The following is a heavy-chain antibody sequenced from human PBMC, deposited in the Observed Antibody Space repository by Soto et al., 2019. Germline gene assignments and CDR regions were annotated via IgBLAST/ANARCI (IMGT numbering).Heavy chain of an antibody. CDR1: GGSISSGGYY. CDR2: IYYSGST. Sequence: SETLSLTCTVSGGSISSGGYYWSWIRQHPGKGLEWIGYIYYSGSTYYNPSLKSRVTISVDTSKNQFSLKLSSVTAADTAVYYCAREGFEFGEFGWFDPWGQGTLVTVSS. CDR3: AREGFEFGEFGWFDP. D-gene: IGHD3-10*01. V-gene: IGHV4-31*03. J-gene: IGHJ5*02.